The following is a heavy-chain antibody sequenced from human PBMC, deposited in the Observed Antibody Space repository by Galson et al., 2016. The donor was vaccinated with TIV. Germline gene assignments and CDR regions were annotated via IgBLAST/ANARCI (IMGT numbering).Heavy chain of an antibody. D-gene: IGHD5-18*01. CDR3: ASDRNTAFDTYHYYYGMDV. J-gene: IGHJ6*02. CDR1: GGTFSSYV. CDR2: IIPLFRTT. V-gene: IGHV1-69*06. Sequence: SVKVSCKASGGTFSSYVFNWVRLAPAQGLEWMGGIIPLFRTTNYAQKFQGRVTITADKSTNTAYMELNSLRSGDTAVYYCASDRNTAFDTYHYYYGMDVWGQGTTVTVSS.